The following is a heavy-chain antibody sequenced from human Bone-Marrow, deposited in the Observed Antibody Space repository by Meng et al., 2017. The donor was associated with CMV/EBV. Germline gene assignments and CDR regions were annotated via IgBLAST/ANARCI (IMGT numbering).Heavy chain of an antibody. Sequence: GGSLRLSCAASGFTFSDYYMSWIRQAPGKGLEWVANIKQDGSEKYYVDSVKGRFTISRDNAKNSLYLQMNSLRAEDTAVYYCARETRPTAFDYWGQGTLVTVSS. CDR2: IKQDGSEK. D-gene: IGHD4-23*01. CDR1: GFTFSDYY. J-gene: IGHJ4*02. CDR3: ARETRPTAFDY. V-gene: IGHV3-7*01.